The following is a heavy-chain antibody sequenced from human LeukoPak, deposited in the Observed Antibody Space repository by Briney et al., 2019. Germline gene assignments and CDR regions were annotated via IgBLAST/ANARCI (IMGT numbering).Heavy chain of an antibody. CDR1: GFTFSSYE. J-gene: IGHJ4*02. Sequence: PGGSLRLSCAASGFTFSSYEMNWVRQAPGKGLEWVSYISSSGSTIYYADSVKGRFTISKDNARNSLYLQMNSLRAEDTAVYYCARDSIFFRSGWHVGPDWGQGTLVTVSS. CDR2: ISSSGSTI. D-gene: IGHD6-19*01. V-gene: IGHV3-48*03. CDR3: ARDSIFFRSGWHVGPD.